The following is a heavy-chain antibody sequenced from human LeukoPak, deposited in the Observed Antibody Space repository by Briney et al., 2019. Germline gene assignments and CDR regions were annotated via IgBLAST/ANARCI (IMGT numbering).Heavy chain of an antibody. CDR2: IIPIFGTA. V-gene: IGHV1-69*05. CDR1: GGTFISYA. Sequence: GASVKVSCKASGGTFISYAISWVRQAPGQGLEWMGGIIPIFGTANYAQKFQGRVTITTDESTSTAYMELSSLRSEDAAVYYCARAGGLLSYYYMDVWGKGTTVTVSS. D-gene: IGHD3-10*01. CDR3: ARAGGLLSYYYMDV. J-gene: IGHJ6*03.